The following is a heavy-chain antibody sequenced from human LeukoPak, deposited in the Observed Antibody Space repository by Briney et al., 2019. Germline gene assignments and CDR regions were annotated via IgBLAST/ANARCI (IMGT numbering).Heavy chain of an antibody. V-gene: IGHV4-59*11. CDR1: GGSISSHY. Sequence: SETLSLTCIVSGGSISSHYWSWIRQPPGKGLEWIAYIYYRGSTNYNPSLTSRVTISVDASKNQFSLKLTSVTAADTAVYYCARSLSTGPSAAGDAFYFYYGLDVWGQGTTVTVSS. J-gene: IGHJ6*02. CDR2: IYYRGST. CDR3: ARSLSTGPSAAGDAFYFYYGLDV. D-gene: IGHD6-13*01.